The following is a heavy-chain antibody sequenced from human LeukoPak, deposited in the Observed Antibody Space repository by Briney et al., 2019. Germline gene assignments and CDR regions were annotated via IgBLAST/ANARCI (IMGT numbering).Heavy chain of an antibody. CDR1: GFTFSSYS. D-gene: IGHD2-2*02. CDR3: ARDPYCSSTSCYTVDDY. CDR2: ISSSSSTI. J-gene: IGHJ4*02. V-gene: IGHV3-48*01. Sequence: GGSLRLSCAASGFTFSSYSMNWVRQAPGKGLEWVSYISSSSSTIYYADSVKGRFTISRDNAKNSLYLQMNSLRAEDTAVYYCARDPYCSSTSCYTVDDYWGQGTLVTVSS.